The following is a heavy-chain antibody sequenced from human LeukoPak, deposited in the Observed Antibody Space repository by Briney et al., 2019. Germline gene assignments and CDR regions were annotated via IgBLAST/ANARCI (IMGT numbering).Heavy chain of an antibody. CDR3: ARVQYGSGGTIYAFDI. CDR1: GFTFSSYG. V-gene: IGHV3-20*04. CDR2: INWNGGST. Sequence: PGGSLRLSCAASGFTFSSYGMHWVRQAPGKGLEWVSGINWNGGSTGYADSVKGRFTISRDNAKNSLYLQMNSLRAEDTALYYCARVQYGSGGTIYAFDIWGQGTMVTVSS. J-gene: IGHJ3*02. D-gene: IGHD3-10*01.